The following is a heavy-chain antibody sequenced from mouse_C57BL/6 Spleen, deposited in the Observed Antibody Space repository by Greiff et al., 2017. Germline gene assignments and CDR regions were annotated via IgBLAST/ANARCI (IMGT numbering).Heavy chain of an antibody. J-gene: IGHJ2*01. CDR1: GYSITSGYY. Sequence: VQLKESGPGLVKPSQSLSLTCSVTGYSITSGYYWNWIRQFPGNKLEWMGYISYDGSNNYNPSPKNRISITRDTSKNQLFLKLNSVTTEDTATDDCARGAIYDSNYGDVDYWGQGTTLTVSS. CDR2: ISYDGSN. D-gene: IGHD2-5*01. CDR3: ARGAIYDSNYGDVDY. V-gene: IGHV3-6*01.